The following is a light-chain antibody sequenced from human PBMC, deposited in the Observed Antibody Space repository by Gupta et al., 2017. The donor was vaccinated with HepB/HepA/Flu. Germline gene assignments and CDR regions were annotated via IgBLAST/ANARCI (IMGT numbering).Light chain of an antibody. V-gene: IGLV2-14*01. CDR2: NVN. Sequence: QSALTQPASVSGSPGQSITISCTGSSSDIGGFDAVSWYQQHPGKAPRLLIYNVNNRPSGISYRFSGSKSGNTASLTISGLQAEDEASYYCSSYTNSNTRVVFGGGTRLTVL. CDR3: SSYTNSNTRVV. CDR1: SSDIGGFDA. J-gene: IGLJ3*02.